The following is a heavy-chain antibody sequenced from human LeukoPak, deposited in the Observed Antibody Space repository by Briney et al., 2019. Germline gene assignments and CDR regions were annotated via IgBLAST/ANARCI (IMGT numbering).Heavy chain of an antibody. D-gene: IGHD6-13*01. CDR1: GFTFDDYA. CDR3: AKDIAAAGTWYFDY. CDR2: ISWNSGSI. Sequence: GRSLGLSCAASGFTFDDYAMHWVRQAPGKGLEWVSGISWNSGSIGYADSVKGRFTISRDNAKNSLYLQMNSLRAEDMALYYCAKDIAAAGTWYFDYWGQGTLVTVSS. V-gene: IGHV3-9*03. J-gene: IGHJ4*02.